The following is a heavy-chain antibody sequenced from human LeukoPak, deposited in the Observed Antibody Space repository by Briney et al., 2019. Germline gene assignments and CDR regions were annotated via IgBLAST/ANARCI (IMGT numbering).Heavy chain of an antibody. V-gene: IGHV3-33*01. D-gene: IGHD3-16*01. Sequence: GRSLRLSCAASGFTFSSYGMHWVRQAPGKGLEWVAVILNDGSQEKYADSVKGRFTISRDNSKNTLFLQMNSLRAEDTAVYYCARDDALGDNALDIWGKGTTVTVSS. CDR3: ARDDALGDNALDI. CDR2: ILNDGSQE. J-gene: IGHJ6*04. CDR1: GFTFSSYG.